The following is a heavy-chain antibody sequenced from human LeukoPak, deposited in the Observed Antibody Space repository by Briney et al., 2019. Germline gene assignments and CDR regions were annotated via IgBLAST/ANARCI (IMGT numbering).Heavy chain of an antibody. J-gene: IGHJ4*02. V-gene: IGHV3-74*01. CDR2: INSDGSST. D-gene: IGHD1-26*01. CDR1: GFTFSSYW. CDR3: ARAYPSGSYGY. Sequence: GGSLRLSCAASGFTFSSYWMHWVRQGPGKGLVWVSRINSDGSSTSYADSVKGRFTISRDNAKNTLYLQMNSLRAEDTAVYYCARAYPSGSYGYWGQGTLVTVSS.